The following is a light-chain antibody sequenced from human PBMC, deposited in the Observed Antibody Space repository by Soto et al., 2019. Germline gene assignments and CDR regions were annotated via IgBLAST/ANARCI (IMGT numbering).Light chain of an antibody. CDR3: QQTHSTIHS. V-gene: IGKV1-39*01. Sequence: DIQMTQSPSSLSASIGDTITISCRASQNIERYLNWYQKKEGRAPQLLMFAAANLESGVPSRFRGSGSGTDFTLTISSLQHEDVATYYCQQTHSTIHSFGQGTKADIK. CDR1: QNIERY. J-gene: IGKJ2*01. CDR2: AAA.